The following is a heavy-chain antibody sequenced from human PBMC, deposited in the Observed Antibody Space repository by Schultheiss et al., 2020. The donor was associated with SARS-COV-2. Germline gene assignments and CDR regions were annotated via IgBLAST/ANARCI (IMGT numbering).Heavy chain of an antibody. CDR1: GGSISGGVYY. D-gene: IGHD1-26*01. CDR3: ARESGVGATNGGIDY. V-gene: IGHV4-39*07. J-gene: IGHJ4*02. Sequence: SETLSLTCSVSGGSISGGVYYWNWIRQPPGKGLEWIGEINHSGSTNYNPSLKSRVTTSVDTSKNQFSLKLSSVTAADTAVYYCARESGVGATNGGIDYWGQGTLVTVSS. CDR2: INHSGST.